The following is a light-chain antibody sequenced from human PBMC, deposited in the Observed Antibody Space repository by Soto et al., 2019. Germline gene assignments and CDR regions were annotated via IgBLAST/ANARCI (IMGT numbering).Light chain of an antibody. CDR3: QSYDRTLSARYV. J-gene: IGLJ1*01. Sequence: QSVLTQPPSVSGAPGQRVTISCTGSSSNIGADYDVHWYQQRPGTAPKLLIFGNINRPSGVPDRFSGSKSGTSASLAITGLQAEDEGDYYCQSYDRTLSARYVFGTGTKLTV. V-gene: IGLV1-40*01. CDR1: SSNIGADYD. CDR2: GNI.